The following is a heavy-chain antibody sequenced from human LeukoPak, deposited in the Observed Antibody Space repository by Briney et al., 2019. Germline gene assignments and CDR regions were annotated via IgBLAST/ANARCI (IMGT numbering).Heavy chain of an antibody. V-gene: IGHV3-21*01. CDR1: GFTFSSYT. D-gene: IGHD2-21*01. CDR3: ARDRGTFNYGGGGPVLEYFQD. Sequence: GGSLRLSCAASGFTFSSYTLNWVRQAPGKGLEWVASFSGSRNYIYYADSVKGRFTISRDNAKNSLYLQMNSLRAEDTAVYFCARDRGTFNYGGGGPVLEYFQDWGQGTLVTVSS. CDR2: FSGSRNYI. J-gene: IGHJ1*01.